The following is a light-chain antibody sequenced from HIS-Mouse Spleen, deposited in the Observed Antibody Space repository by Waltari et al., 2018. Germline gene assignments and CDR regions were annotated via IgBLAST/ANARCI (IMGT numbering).Light chain of an antibody. J-gene: IGLJ3*02. V-gene: IGLV3-25*03. Sequence: SYELTQPPSVSVSPGQTARITCSGDAFPKQYADWYQQKPGQAPVLVIYKDSERPSGIPERFSGSSSGTTVTLTISGVQAEDEADYYCQSADSSGTWVFGGGTKLTVL. CDR3: QSADSSGTWV. CDR1: AFPKQY. CDR2: KDS.